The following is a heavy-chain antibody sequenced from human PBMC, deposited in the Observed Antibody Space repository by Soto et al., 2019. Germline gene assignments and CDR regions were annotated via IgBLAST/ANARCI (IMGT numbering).Heavy chain of an antibody. J-gene: IGHJ4*02. CDR1: GFTFDDYA. Sequence: PGGSLRLSCAASGFTFDDYAMHWVRQAPGKGLEWVSGISWNSGSIGYADSVKGRFTISRDNAKNSLYLQMNSLRAEDTALYYCAKGGTGYSSGRIEDWGQGTRVTVSS. CDR3: AKGGTGYSSGRIED. V-gene: IGHV3-9*01. D-gene: IGHD6-19*01. CDR2: ISWNSGSI.